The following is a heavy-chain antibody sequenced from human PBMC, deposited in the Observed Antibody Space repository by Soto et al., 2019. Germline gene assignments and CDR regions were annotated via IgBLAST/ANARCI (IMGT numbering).Heavy chain of an antibody. V-gene: IGHV2-5*02. CDR2: IYWDDDK. D-gene: IGHD1-26*01. J-gene: IGHJ5*02. CDR3: AHSRIVEARSTWFDP. Sequence: QITLKESGPTLVKPTQTLTLTCTFSGFSLSTSGVGVGWIRQPPGKALEWLALIYWDDDKRYSPSLKSRLTITKDTSKNQVVLTMTNTDPVDTATYYCAHSRIVEARSTWFDPWGQGTLVTVSS. CDR1: GFSLSTSGVG.